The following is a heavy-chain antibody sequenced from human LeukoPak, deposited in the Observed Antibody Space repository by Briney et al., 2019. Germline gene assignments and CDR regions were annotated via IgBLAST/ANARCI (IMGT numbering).Heavy chain of an antibody. CDR3: ARALVGSAASYYYYGMDV. CDR2: ISGNGGST. Sequence: PGGSLRLSCAASGFTFTNYAMHWVRQAPGKGLEYVSAISGNGGSTYYANSVKGRLTISRDNSKNTLYLQMASLRAEDLAVYYCARALVGSAASYYYYGMDVWGQGTTVTVSS. CDR1: GFTFTNYA. V-gene: IGHV3-64*01. J-gene: IGHJ6*02. D-gene: IGHD2-2*01.